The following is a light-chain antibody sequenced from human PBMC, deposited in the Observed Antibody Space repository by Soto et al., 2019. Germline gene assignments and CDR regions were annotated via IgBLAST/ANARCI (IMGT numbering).Light chain of an antibody. CDR3: QQYNYWPPLT. V-gene: IGKV3-15*01. CDR1: QSVINN. CDR2: GAS. Sequence: EIVLTQSPATLSVSPGERATLSCRASQSVINNLAWYQQKPGQAPRLLIYGASTRATGIPARFSGSGSVTEFTLTISGLQSEDFAVYYCQQYNYWPPLTFGGGTKVEI. J-gene: IGKJ4*01.